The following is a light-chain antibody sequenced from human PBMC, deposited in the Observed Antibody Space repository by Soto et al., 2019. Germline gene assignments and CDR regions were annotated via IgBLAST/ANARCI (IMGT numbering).Light chain of an antibody. V-gene: IGKV1-39*01. CDR3: QQSDRVPLT. Sequence: IQMTQYPSSLSASVGDRVTITCRASQSITTYLNWYQKKPGKAPKLLISGASSLQTGVPSRFGGRGSGTDFTLTISSLQPEDFATYYCQQSDRVPLTFGGGTKVDIK. CDR1: QSITTY. J-gene: IGKJ4*01. CDR2: GAS.